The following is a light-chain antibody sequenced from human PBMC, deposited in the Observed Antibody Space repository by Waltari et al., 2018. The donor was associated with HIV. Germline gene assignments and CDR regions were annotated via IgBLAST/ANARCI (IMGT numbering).Light chain of an antibody. V-gene: IGLV7-46*01. CDR3: LLSFAGARPVV. J-gene: IGLJ2*01. Sequence: QAVVTQEPSLTVSPGGTVTLTCGSSTGPVTSGHHPYWFQQKSGQAPTTLSYATFNNRSWTPARSSGSLLGGKAALTLSGARPEDEAEYFCLLSFAGARPVVFGGGTNLTVL. CDR2: ATF. CDR1: TGPVTSGHH.